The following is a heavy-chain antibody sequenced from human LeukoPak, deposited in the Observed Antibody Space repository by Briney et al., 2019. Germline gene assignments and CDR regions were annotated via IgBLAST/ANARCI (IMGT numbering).Heavy chain of an antibody. CDR3: AKDPRIVVVFSCDY. CDR1: GFTFSSYA. D-gene: IGHD3-22*01. Sequence: GGSLRLSCAASGFTFSSYAMSWVRQAPGKRLEWVSAISGSGGSTYYADSVKGRFTISRDNSKNTLYLQMNSLRAEDTAVYYCAKDPRIVVVFSCDYWGQGTLVTVSS. CDR2: ISGSGGST. J-gene: IGHJ4*02. V-gene: IGHV3-23*01.